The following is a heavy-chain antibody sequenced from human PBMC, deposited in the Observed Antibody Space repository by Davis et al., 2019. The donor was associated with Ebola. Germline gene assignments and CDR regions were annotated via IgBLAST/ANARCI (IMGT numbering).Heavy chain of an antibody. J-gene: IGHJ6*02. D-gene: IGHD6-19*01. V-gene: IGHV4-4*02. CDR2: INHSGST. CDR1: GDSISSSNW. CDR3: AGGGGSGWYYYNYYYGMDV. Sequence: MPSETLSLTCAVSGDSISSSNWWSCVRQPPGKGLEWIGEINHSGSTNYNPSLKSRVTISVDTSKNQFSLKLSSVTAADTAVYYCAGGGGSGWYYYNYYYGMDVWGQGTTVTVSS.